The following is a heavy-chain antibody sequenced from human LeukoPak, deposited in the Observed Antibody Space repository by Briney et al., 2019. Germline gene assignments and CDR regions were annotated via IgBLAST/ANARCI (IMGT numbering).Heavy chain of an antibody. J-gene: IGHJ6*02. D-gene: IGHD7-27*01. Sequence: SETLSLTCAVYGGSFSGYYWSWIRQPPGKGLEWIGEINHNGSTNYNPSLKSRVTISVDTSKNQFALKLSSVTAADTAVYYCAILTGAAGYYGMDVWGQGTTVTVSS. CDR3: AILTGAAGYYGMDV. V-gene: IGHV4-34*01. CDR1: GGSFSGYY. CDR2: INHNGST.